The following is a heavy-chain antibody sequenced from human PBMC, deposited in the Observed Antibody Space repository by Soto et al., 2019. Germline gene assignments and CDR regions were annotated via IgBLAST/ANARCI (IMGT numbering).Heavy chain of an antibody. V-gene: IGHV5-51*01. CDR1: GYSFTTYW. Sequence: GESLKISCKGSGYSFTTYWIGWVRQMPGKGLEWMGIINPRDSDTRYSPSFQGQVTISADKSINTAYLQWSSLKASDTAMYYCARPGSSSSDYWGQGTLGTVSS. CDR3: ARPGSSSSDY. CDR2: INPRDSDT. D-gene: IGHD6-6*01. J-gene: IGHJ4*02.